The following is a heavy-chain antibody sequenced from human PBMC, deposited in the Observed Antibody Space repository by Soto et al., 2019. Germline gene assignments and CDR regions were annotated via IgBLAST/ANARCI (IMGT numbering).Heavy chain of an antibody. CDR2: ISSSSSTI. V-gene: IGHV3-48*01. CDR3: ARGPLGVVVPANWFDP. CDR1: GFTFSSYS. J-gene: IGHJ5*02. D-gene: IGHD2-2*01. Sequence: GGSLRLSCAASGFTFSSYSMNWVRQAPGKGLEWVSYISSSSSTIYYADSVKGRFTISRDNAKNSLYLQMNSLRAEDTAVYYCARGPLGVVVPANWFDPWGQGTLVTVSS.